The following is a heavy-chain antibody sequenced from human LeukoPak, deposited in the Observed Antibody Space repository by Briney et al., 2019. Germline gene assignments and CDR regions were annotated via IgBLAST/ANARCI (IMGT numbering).Heavy chain of an antibody. CDR1: GGTFSSYA. J-gene: IGHJ3*02. CDR2: IIPIFGTA. V-gene: IGHV1-69*01. Sequence: ASVNVSRKASGGTFSSYAISWVRQAPGQGLEWMGGIIPIFGTANYAQKFQGRVTITADESTSTAYMELSSRRSEDTAVYYCARDESWARNSLIAVAGTDYDAFDIWGQGTMVTVSS. D-gene: IGHD6-19*01. CDR3: ARDESWARNSLIAVAGTDYDAFDI.